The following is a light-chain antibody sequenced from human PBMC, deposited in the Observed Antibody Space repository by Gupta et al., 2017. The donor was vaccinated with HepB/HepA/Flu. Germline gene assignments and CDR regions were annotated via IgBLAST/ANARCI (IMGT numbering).Light chain of an antibody. CDR1: QSVSSSY. CDR3: QQYGTSEVT. Sequence: EIVLTQSPGTVSLSPGERATLSCRTSQSVSSSYLAWYQQKPGQAPRLLIYGASSRATGIPDRFSGSGSGTDFTLTISRLEPEDVAVYYCQQYGTSEVTFGGGTKVEIK. V-gene: IGKV3-20*01. CDR2: GAS. J-gene: IGKJ4*01.